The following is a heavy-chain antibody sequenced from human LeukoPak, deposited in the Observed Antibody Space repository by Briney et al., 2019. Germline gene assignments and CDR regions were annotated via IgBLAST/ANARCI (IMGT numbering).Heavy chain of an antibody. V-gene: IGHV3-21*01. CDR2: ISSSSSYI. D-gene: IGHD3-22*01. J-gene: IGHJ4*02. Sequence: KTGGSLRLSXAASGFTFSSYSMNWVRQAPGKGLEWVSSISSSSSYIYYADSVKGRFTISRDNAKNSLYLQMNSLRAEDTAVYYCARDYYDSSGYAGGLDYWGQGTLVTVSS. CDR1: GFTFSSYS. CDR3: ARDYYDSSGYAGGLDY.